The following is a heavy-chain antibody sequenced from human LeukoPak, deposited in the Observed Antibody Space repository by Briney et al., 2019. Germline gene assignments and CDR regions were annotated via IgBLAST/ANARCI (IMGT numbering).Heavy chain of an antibody. CDR2: ISSTSTYI. Sequence: PGGSLRLSCVASGLIFSSFSINWVRQAPGKGLEWVSSISSTSTYIYYADSVKGRFTISRDNSKNTLYLQMNSLRVGDTAVYYCAKVSLVMTNDAFDIWGQGTMVTVSS. CDR3: AKVSLVMTNDAFDI. V-gene: IGHV3-21*01. CDR1: GLIFSSFS. J-gene: IGHJ3*02. D-gene: IGHD3-16*01.